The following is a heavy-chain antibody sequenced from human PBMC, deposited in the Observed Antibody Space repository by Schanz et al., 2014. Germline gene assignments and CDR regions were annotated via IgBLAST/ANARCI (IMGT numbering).Heavy chain of an antibody. V-gene: IGHV3-23*01. CDR2: IRTSASDT. D-gene: IGHD2-15*01. J-gene: IGHJ4*02. Sequence: EVQLLESGGGLVQPGGSLRLSCVGSGFTFGSYAMNWVRQAPGKGLEWVSTIRTSASDTFYADSVKGRFTISRDNSKNTLYLQMSSLRTEDTAVYFCAGGRAVVTPLDFWGQGTLVTVSS. CDR3: AGGRAVVTPLDF. CDR1: GFTFGSYA.